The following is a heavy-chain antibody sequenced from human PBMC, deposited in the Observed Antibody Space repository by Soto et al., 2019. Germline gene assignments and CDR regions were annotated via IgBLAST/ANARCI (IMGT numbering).Heavy chain of an antibody. V-gene: IGHV3-11*01. D-gene: IGHD3-16*01. CDR2: ISGSGRTI. CDR1: GIVFSDY. CDR3: ARLPFPWGWFDP. J-gene: IGHJ5*02. Sequence: VGSLRLSCAASGIVFSDYMSWVRQAPGKGLEWLSYISGSGRTIYSADSVKGRFTISRDNATNSLYLQMNNVRTEDTAVYYCARLPFPWGWFDPWGQGTLVTVSS.